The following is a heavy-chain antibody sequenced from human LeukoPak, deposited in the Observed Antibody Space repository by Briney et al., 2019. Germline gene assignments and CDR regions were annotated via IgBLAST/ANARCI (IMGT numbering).Heavy chain of an antibody. D-gene: IGHD3-9*01. V-gene: IGHV3-53*01. Sequence: GGSLRLSCAASGFTVSSNYMSWARQAPGKGLEWVSVIYSGGSTYYADSVKGRFTISRDNSKNTLYLQMNSLRAEDTAVYYCAKVLRYFDWLFFDYWGQGTLVTVSS. CDR3: AKVLRYFDWLFFDY. CDR2: IYSGGST. CDR1: GFTVSSNY. J-gene: IGHJ4*02.